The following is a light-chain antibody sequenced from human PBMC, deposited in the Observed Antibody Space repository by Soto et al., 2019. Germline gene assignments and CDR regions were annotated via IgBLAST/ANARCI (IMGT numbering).Light chain of an antibody. Sequence: QSVLTQPPSVSGAPGQRVTISCTGSSSNIGAGYDVHWYQQLPGTAPKLVIFDNDSRPSGVPDRFSASKSGTSASLAITGLQAEDEADYYCQSYDSSLSGSVLFGGGTKVTVL. CDR1: SSNIGAGYD. CDR3: QSYDSSLSGSVL. CDR2: DND. J-gene: IGLJ1*01. V-gene: IGLV1-40*01.